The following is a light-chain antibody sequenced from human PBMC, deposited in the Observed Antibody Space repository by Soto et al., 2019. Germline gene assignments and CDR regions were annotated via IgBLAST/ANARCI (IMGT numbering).Light chain of an antibody. CDR3: QNYYSAPRT. CDR1: QGISDN. V-gene: IGKV1-27*01. Sequence: DIQMTQSPASLSASVGDRVTITCRASQGISDNLAWYQQKPGKVPLLLIYGASTLQSGVPSRFSGSGSGTDFTLTVSSLQPEDVATYYCQNYYSAPRTFGGGTKVDIK. J-gene: IGKJ4*01. CDR2: GAS.